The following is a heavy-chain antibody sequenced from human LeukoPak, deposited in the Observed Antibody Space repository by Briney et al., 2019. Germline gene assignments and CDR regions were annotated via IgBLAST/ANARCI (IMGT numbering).Heavy chain of an antibody. CDR2: TFYRSKWYY. D-gene: IGHD3-3*01. Sequence: SQTLSLTCAISGDSVSINSAAWNWIRQSQSRGLEWLGKTFYRSKWYYDYEVSVKSRINISPDTSKNQFSLQLSSVTPADTAVYYCARAFRAISGGRKYDYWGQGILVTVSS. J-gene: IGHJ4*02. CDR3: ARAFRAISGGRKYDY. V-gene: IGHV6-1*01. CDR1: GDSVSINSAA.